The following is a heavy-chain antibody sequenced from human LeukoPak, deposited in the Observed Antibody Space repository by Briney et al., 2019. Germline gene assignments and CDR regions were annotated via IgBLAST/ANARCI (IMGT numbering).Heavy chain of an antibody. CDR2: ISSSSTYT. Sequence: PGGSLRLSCAASGFTFSDYYMGWIRQAPGKGLEWVSYISSSSTYTSYADSVRGRFTISRDNAKNSLYLQLNSLRAEDTAVYYCAREPNAFDIWGQGTMVTVSS. V-gene: IGHV3-11*05. CDR3: AREPNAFDI. J-gene: IGHJ3*02. CDR1: GFTFSDYY.